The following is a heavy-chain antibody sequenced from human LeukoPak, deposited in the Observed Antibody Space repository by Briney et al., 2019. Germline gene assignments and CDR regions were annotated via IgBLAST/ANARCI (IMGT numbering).Heavy chain of an antibody. J-gene: IGHJ5*02. D-gene: IGHD3-22*01. Sequence: ASVKVSCKASGYTFTGYYMHWVRQAPGQGLEWMGWINPNSGGTNYAQKFQGRVTMTRDTSISTAYMELSRLRSDDTAVYYCAREYHSITMIVVVARGFDPWGQGTLVTVFS. CDR3: AREYHSITMIVVVARGFDP. CDR2: INPNSGGT. CDR1: GYTFTGYY. V-gene: IGHV1-2*02.